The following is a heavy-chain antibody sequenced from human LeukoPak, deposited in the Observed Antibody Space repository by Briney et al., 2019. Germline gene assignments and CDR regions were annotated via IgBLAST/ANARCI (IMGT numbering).Heavy chain of an antibody. CDR2: IYTSGST. CDR3: AGAIVVVPAARDYFDY. Sequence: SETLSLTCTVSGGSISSYYWSWIRQPAGKGLEWIGRIYTSGSTNYNPSLKSRVTISVDTSKNQFSLKLSSVTAADTAVYYCAGAIVVVPAARDYFDYWGQGTLVTVSS. CDR1: GGSISSYY. J-gene: IGHJ4*02. V-gene: IGHV4-4*07. D-gene: IGHD2-2*01.